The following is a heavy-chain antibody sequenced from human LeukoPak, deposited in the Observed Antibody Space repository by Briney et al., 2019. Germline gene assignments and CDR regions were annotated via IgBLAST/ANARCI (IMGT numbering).Heavy chain of an antibody. V-gene: IGHV3-30*04. D-gene: IGHD5-18*01. J-gene: IGHJ4*02. CDR3: TKQDTAMVDY. CDR1: GFTFSSYA. Sequence: GGSLRLSCAASGFTFSSYAMHWVRQAPGKGLEWVAVISYDGSNKYYADSVKGRFTISRDNSKNTLYLQMNSLRAEDTAVYYCTKQDTAMVDYWGQGTLVTVSS. CDR2: ISYDGSNK.